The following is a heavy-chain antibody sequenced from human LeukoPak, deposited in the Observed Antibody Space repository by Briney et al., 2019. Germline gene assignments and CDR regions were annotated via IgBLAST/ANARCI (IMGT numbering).Heavy chain of an antibody. CDR3: ARDDYGDYVGAFDI. J-gene: IGHJ3*02. Sequence: GGSLRLSCAASGFTFSSYAMHWVRQAPGKGLEWVAVISYDGSNKYYADSVKGRFTISRDNSKNTLYLQMNSLRAEDTAVYYCARDDYGDYVGAFDIWGQGTMVTVSS. CDR1: GFTFSSYA. V-gene: IGHV3-30*04. CDR2: ISYDGSNK. D-gene: IGHD4-17*01.